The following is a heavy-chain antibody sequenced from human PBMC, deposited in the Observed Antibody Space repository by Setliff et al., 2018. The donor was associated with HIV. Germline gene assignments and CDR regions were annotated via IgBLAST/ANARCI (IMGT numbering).Heavy chain of an antibody. Sequence: PSETLSLTCAVHGGSFSGSYWSWIRQPPGEGLEWIGELNYVGVTNHNPSLKSRVTISVEASKRQWSLKLNSVTTADTAVYFCATTECRGADCPQMYDYWGQGILVTVSS. CDR3: ATTECRGADCPQMYDY. J-gene: IGHJ4*02. CDR1: GGSFSGSY. D-gene: IGHD2-21*02. CDR2: LNYVGVT. V-gene: IGHV4-34*01.